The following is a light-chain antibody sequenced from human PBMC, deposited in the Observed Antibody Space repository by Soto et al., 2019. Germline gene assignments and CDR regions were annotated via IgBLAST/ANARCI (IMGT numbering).Light chain of an antibody. V-gene: IGKV3-11*01. CDR1: QTVSRY. CDR3: QQRSTWPLFT. J-gene: IGKJ4*01. CDR2: YAS. Sequence: VLTQSPATLFLSPGERATLSCRASQTVSRYLAWYQQKPGQAPRLLIYYASNRATGIPARFSGSGSGTDYTLTISSPEPEDFAVYYCQQRSTWPLFTFGGGTKVEI.